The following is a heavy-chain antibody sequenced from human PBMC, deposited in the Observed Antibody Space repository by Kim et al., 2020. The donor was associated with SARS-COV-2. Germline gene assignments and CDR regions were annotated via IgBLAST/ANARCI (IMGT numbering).Heavy chain of an antibody. V-gene: IGHV4-34*01. CDR3: ARAPITMIVGLRAFDI. J-gene: IGHJ3*02. CDR2: INHSGST. Sequence: SETLSLTCAVYGGSFSGYYWSWIRQPPGKGLEWIGEINHSGSTNYNPSLKSRVTISVDTSKNQFSLKLSSVTAADTAVYYCARAPITMIVGLRAFDIWGQGTMVTVSS. CDR1: GGSFSGYY. D-gene: IGHD3-22*01.